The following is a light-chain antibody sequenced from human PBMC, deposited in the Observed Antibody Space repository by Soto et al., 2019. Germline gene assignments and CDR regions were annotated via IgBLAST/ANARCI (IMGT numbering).Light chain of an antibody. V-gene: IGKV3-20*01. CDR2: GAS. CDR1: QSVSSAY. CDR3: QQSGSSFST. Sequence: EIVLTQSPGTLSLSPGEIATLSCRASQSVSSAYLAWYQQIPGQAPRLLIYGASSRATGIPGRFSGSGSGTDFNLTISGLEPEDFAVYYCQQSGSSFSTLGKGTKLEVK. J-gene: IGKJ2*01.